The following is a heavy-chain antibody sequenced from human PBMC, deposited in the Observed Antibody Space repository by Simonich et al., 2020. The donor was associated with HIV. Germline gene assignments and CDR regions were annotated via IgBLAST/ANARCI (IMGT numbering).Heavy chain of an antibody. CDR3: ATHGPGSYSSALDI. CDR1: GYTFTDYY. D-gene: IGHD3-10*01. Sequence: QVQLVQSGAEVKKPGASVKVSCKASGYTFTDYYIHWVRPAPGQGLEDMGRINPNSGGTDDPQKFQGRVTLTRYTSISTAYMERSRLRSDDTAVYYCATHGPGSYSSALDIWGQGTMVTVSS. V-gene: IGHV1-2*06. J-gene: IGHJ3*02. CDR2: INPNSGGT.